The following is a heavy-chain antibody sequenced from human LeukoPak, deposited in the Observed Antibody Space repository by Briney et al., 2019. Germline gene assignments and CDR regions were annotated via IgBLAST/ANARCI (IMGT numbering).Heavy chain of an antibody. CDR1: GGTFSSYA. CDR3: AREPYSSSYYYFDY. D-gene: IGHD6-6*01. V-gene: IGHV1-69*05. J-gene: IGHJ4*02. Sequence: SVKVSCKASGGTFSSYAISWVRQAPGQGLEWMGGIIPIFGTANYAQRFQGRVTITTDESTSIAYMELSSLRSEDTAVYYCAREPYSSSYYYFDYWGQGTLVTVSS. CDR2: IIPIFGTA.